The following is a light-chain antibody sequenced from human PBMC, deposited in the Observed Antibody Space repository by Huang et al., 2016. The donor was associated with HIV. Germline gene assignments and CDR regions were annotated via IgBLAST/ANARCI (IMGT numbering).Light chain of an antibody. V-gene: IGKV3-15*01. CDR3: QQYDDWPRT. CDR1: QSVSNN. Sequence: EIVMTQSPGTLSVSPGERATLSCRASQSVSNNLAWYQQKPGQPPRLLIYGASTRSTGVPAWFSGSGSVTDFTLTITSLESEDLALYYCQQYDDWPRTFGQGTRVEI. CDR2: GAS. J-gene: IGKJ1*01.